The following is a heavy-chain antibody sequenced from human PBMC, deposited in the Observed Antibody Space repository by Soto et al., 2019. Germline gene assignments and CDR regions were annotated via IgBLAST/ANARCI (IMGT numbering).Heavy chain of an antibody. J-gene: IGHJ4*02. CDR1: GVTFSSYS. Sequence: PGGSLRLSCAASGVTFSSYSMNWVRQAPGKGLEWVSYISSSSSTIYYADSVKGRFTISRDNAKNSLYLQMNSLRDEDTAVYYCARDFSMPYYDSSGYYSSTMNFDYWGQGTLVTVSS. CDR2: ISSSSSTI. CDR3: ARDFSMPYYDSSGYYSSTMNFDY. V-gene: IGHV3-48*02. D-gene: IGHD3-22*01.